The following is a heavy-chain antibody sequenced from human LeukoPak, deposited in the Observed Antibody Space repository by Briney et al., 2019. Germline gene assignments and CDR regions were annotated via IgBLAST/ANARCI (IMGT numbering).Heavy chain of an antibody. Sequence: PSETLSLTCTVSGGSISSSSYYWGWIRQPPGKGLEWIGSIYYSGSTHYNPSLKSRVNISIDTSKNQFSLSLSSVTAADTAVYYCASFERLRLRGSDYWGQGALVIVSS. J-gene: IGHJ4*02. V-gene: IGHV4-39*07. CDR3: ASFERLRLRGSDY. D-gene: IGHD5-12*01. CDR1: GGSISSSSYY. CDR2: IYYSGST.